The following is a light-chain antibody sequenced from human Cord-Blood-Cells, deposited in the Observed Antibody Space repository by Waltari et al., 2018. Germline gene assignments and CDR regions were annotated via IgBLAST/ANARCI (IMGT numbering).Light chain of an antibody. CDR1: SSDVGGYNS. CDR3: CSYAGSYNNYV. CDR2: DVS. J-gene: IGLJ1*01. Sequence: QSALTQPRSVSGSPGQSVTISCTGTSSDVGGYNSVSWYQQHPGKAPKLMIYDVSKRPSGVPDRFSGSKSGNTASLTISGLQAEDEADYYCCSYAGSYNNYVFGTGTKVTVL. V-gene: IGLV2-11*01.